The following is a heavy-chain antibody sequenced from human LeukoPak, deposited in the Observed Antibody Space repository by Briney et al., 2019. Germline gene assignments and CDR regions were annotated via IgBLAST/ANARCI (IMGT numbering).Heavy chain of an antibody. CDR3: ARDPGTQSYYFDY. D-gene: IGHD4-11*01. J-gene: IGHJ4*02. V-gene: IGHV3-33*01. CDR2: IWYDGSKK. CDR1: GFTFSSYG. Sequence: QHGGSLRLSCAASGFTFSSYGSHSVCQAPDKGVEWVAVIWYDGSKKYYADSVKGRFTISRDDSKSTLYLQMNSLRVEDTAVYYCARDPGTQSYYFDYWGQGTLVTVSS.